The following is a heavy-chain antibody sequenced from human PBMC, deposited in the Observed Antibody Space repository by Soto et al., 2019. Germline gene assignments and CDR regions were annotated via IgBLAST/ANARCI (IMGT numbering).Heavy chain of an antibody. CDR2: ISAYTGNT. Sequence: QVQLVQSGSEVKKPGASVKVSCKASGYTFNIYGISSVRQAPGQGLEWMGWISAYTGNTNSAQKMQGRVTMTTETSTRTDYIELMSLRSVDTVVYYCAREGPPSLNWGQGTQVTDPS. CDR3: AREGPPSLN. J-gene: IGHJ4*02. V-gene: IGHV1-18*01. D-gene: IGHD2-2*01. CDR1: GYTFNIYG.